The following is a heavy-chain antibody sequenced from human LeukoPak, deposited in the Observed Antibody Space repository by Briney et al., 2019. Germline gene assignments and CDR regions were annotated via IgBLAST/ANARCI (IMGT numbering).Heavy chain of an antibody. D-gene: IGHD1-26*01. CDR2: IYTSGST. Sequence: SETLSLTCSVSGDSISSDYWTWIRQPAGKGLEWIGQIYTSGSTNYNPSLKSRVTMSADRSKKQFSLKLSSVAAADTAVYYCARGRGGPLWYFDLWGRGTLVTVSS. V-gene: IGHV4-4*07. CDR1: GDSISSDY. CDR3: ARGRGGPLWYFDL. J-gene: IGHJ2*01.